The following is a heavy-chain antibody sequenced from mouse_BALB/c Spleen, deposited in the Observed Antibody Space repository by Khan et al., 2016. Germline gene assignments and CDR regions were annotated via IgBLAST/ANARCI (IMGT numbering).Heavy chain of an antibody. CDR3: AIDDYDEVYDAMDY. Sequence: EVKLLESGPDLVKPSQSLSLTCTVTGYSISSGYSWHWIRQFPGNKLEWMGCIRYSGSTNYNPSLKSRISITRDTSKNQFFLQLNSVTSEDTATCYCAIDDYDEVYDAMDYWGQGTSVTVSS. V-gene: IGHV3-1*02. CDR2: IRYSGST. J-gene: IGHJ4*01. CDR1: GYSISSGYS. D-gene: IGHD2-4*01.